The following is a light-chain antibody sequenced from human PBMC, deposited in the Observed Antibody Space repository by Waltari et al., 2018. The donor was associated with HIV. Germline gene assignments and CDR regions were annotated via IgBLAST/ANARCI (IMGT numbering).Light chain of an antibody. Sequence: QSALTQPASVSGSPGQSITISCTGTSSDVGAYNLVYWYQQHPGKAPKFIIYEVNKRPSEVSIRFSGSKSGNMASLTISGLQAEDEADYYCCSYAGRSTLEVFGGGTKVTVL. CDR1: SSDVGAYNL. CDR2: EVN. CDR3: CSYAGRSTLEV. J-gene: IGLJ2*01. V-gene: IGLV2-23*02.